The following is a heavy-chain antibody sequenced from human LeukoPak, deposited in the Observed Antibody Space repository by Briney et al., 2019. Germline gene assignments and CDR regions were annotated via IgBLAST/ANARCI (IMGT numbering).Heavy chain of an antibody. V-gene: IGHV3-9*01. Sequence: GGSLRLSCAASGFTFDNYAMHWVRQVPGKGLEWVSGISWNSGNIGYADSVKGRFTISRDNSDNTLYLQMNSLRAEDTAVYYCARAADLGDFDYWGQGTLVTVSS. CDR3: ARAADLGDFDY. CDR1: GFTFDNYA. J-gene: IGHJ4*02. CDR2: ISWNSGNI.